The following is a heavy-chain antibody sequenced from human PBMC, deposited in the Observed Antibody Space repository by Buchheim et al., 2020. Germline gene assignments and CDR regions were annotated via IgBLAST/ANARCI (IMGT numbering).Heavy chain of an antibody. CDR1: GFTFSDYY. D-gene: IGHD6-19*01. CDR3: ATRGGYSSGWYVADYFDY. J-gene: IGHJ4*02. CDR2: ISSSSSYT. V-gene: IGHV3-11*06. Sequence: QVQLVESGGGLVKPGGSLRLSCAASGFTFSDYYMSWIRQAPGKGLEWVSHISSSSSYTNYADSVTGRFTISRDNAKNYLYMQMNSLRAEYTAVYYYATRGGYSSGWYVADYFDYWGQGTL.